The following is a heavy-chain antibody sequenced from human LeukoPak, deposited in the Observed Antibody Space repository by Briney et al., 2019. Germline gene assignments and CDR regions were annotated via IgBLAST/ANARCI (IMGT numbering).Heavy chain of an antibody. V-gene: IGHV3-23*01. CDR3: AKTGGEYYYDSSGYYFPGY. CDR1: GFTFSSYA. J-gene: IGHJ4*02. Sequence: PGGSLRLSCAASGFTFSSYAMSWVRQAPGKGLEWVSAISGSGGSTYYADPVKGRFTISRDNSKNTLYLQMNSLRAEDTAVYYCAKTGGEYYYDSSGYYFPGYWGQGTLVTVSS. D-gene: IGHD3-22*01. CDR2: ISGSGGST.